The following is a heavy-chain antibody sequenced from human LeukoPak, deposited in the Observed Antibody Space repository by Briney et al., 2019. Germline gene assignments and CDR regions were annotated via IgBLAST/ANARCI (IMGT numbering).Heavy chain of an antibody. CDR1: GYTFTSYG. J-gene: IGHJ4*02. V-gene: IGHV1-18*01. CDR2: ISAYNGNT. D-gene: IGHD3-22*01. CDR3: AREYYYDSSGPALDY. Sequence: ASVKVSCKASGYTFTSYGISWVRQAPGQGLEWMGWISAYNGNTNYAQKLQGRVTMTTDTSTSTAYMELRSLRSDDTAVYYCAREYYYDSSGPALDYWGQRTLVTVSS.